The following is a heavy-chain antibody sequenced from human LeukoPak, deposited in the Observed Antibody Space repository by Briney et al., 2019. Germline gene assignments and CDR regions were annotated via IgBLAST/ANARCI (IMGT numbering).Heavy chain of an antibody. CDR3: ARVTHYCSSTSCQNIYWYFDL. CDR1: GGSISSYY. V-gene: IGHV4-59*12. CDR2: IYYSGST. J-gene: IGHJ2*01. Sequence: PSETLSLTCTVSGGSISSYYWSWIRQPPGKGLEWIGYIYYSGSTNYNPSLKSRVTISVDTSKNQFSLKLSSVTAADTAVYYCARVTHYCSSTSCQNIYWYFDLWGRGTLVTVSS. D-gene: IGHD2-2*01.